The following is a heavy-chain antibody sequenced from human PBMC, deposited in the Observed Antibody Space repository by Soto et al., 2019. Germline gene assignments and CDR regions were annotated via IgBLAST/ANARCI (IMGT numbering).Heavy chain of an antibody. CDR1: GFTFSSYG. D-gene: IGHD3-10*01. V-gene: IGHV3-33*01. CDR2: IWYDGSNK. CDR3: ARVVNSGVIDY. J-gene: IGHJ4*02. Sequence: QVQLVESGGGVVQPGRSLRLSCAASGFTFSSYGMHWVRQAPGKGLEWVAVIWYDGSNKYYADSVKGRFTISRDNSKNTLYLQMNSLRAEDTAVYYCARVVNSGVIDYWGQGTLVTVSS.